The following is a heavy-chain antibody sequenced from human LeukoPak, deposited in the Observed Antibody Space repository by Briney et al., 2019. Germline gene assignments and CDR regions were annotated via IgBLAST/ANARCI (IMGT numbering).Heavy chain of an antibody. V-gene: IGHV1-18*01. J-gene: IGHJ4*02. CDR3: AIDLEEWELRYPLGD. Sequence: ASVKVSCKASGYTFTSYGISWVRQAPGQGLEWRRGTSSYNGNTNHAQQLQGRVTITTATSTSTAYMALTSLRSDDTAVYYCAIDLEEWELRYPLGDWGKGSLVTVSS. CDR1: GYTFTSYG. D-gene: IGHD1-26*01. CDR2: TSSYNGNT.